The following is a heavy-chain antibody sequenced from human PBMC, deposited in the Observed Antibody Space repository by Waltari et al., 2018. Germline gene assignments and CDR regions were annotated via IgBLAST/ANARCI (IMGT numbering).Heavy chain of an antibody. CDR1: RKLITEHY. Sequence: LVQSGAEVMKPGASVKVSCKVSRKLITEHYTHRLRQAPGQGLEWVGGVSPRGGSTNFAQLFRGRVSVTWVTSLSTAYLGLSGLSSDDTAIFYCARESCGGECRLFDFWGPGTLVTVSS. CDR2: VSPRGGST. V-gene: IGHV1-2*02. CDR3: ARESCGGECRLFDF. D-gene: IGHD2-21*01. J-gene: IGHJ4*02.